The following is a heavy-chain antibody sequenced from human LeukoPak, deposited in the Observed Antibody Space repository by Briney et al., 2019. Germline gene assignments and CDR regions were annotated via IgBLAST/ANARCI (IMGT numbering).Heavy chain of an antibody. D-gene: IGHD6-19*01. CDR2: INPSGGST. J-gene: IGHJ4*02. Sequence: GASVKVSCKASGYTFTSYYMHWVRQAPGQGLEWTGIINPSGGSTSYAQKFQGRVTMTRDTSTSTVYMELSSLRSEDTAVYYCTSAKPPRFKVAVAGMFDYWGQGTLVTVSS. V-gene: IGHV1-46*01. CDR3: TSAKPPRFKVAVAGMFDY. CDR1: GYTFTSYY.